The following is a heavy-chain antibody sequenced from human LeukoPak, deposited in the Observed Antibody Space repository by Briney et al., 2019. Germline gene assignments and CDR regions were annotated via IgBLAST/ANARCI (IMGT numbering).Heavy chain of an antibody. V-gene: IGHV3-74*01. D-gene: IGHD6-19*01. CDR1: GFTFSSYW. Sequence: GGSPRLSCAASGFTFSSYWMHWVRQAPGKGLVWVSRINSDGSSTSYADSVKGRFTISRDNAKNTLYLQMNSLRAEDTAVYYCARGGRASSGWYGGDYWGQGTLVTVSS. CDR3: ARGGRASSGWYGGDY. J-gene: IGHJ4*02. CDR2: INSDGSST.